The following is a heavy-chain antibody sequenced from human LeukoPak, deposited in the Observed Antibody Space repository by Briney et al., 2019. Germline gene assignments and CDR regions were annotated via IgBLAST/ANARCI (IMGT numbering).Heavy chain of an antibody. CDR2: TYYRSKWYN. CDR1: GDSVSSNSVA. J-gene: IGHJ4*02. CDR3: ARGGIGYCTSSSCYFDY. Sequence: SQTLSLTCAVSGDSVSSNSVAWNWIRQSPSRGLEWLGRTYYRSKWYNDYAVSVKSRITINPDTSKNQFSLQLNSVTPEDTAVYYCARGGIGYCTSSSCYFDYWGQGTLVTVSS. V-gene: IGHV6-1*01. D-gene: IGHD2-2*01.